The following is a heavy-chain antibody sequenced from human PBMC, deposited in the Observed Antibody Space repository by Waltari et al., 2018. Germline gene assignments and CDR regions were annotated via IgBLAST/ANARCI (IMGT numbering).Heavy chain of an antibody. Sequence: QVQLQESGPGLVKPSETLSLTCGVSGYSISSGYYWGWIRQPPGKGLEWIGSIYHSGSNYYNPSLKSRVTISVDTSKNLFSLKLSSVTAADTAVYYCARHPDYGSGRFSYWGQGTLVTVSS. D-gene: IGHD3-10*01. CDR2: IYHSGSN. J-gene: IGHJ4*02. V-gene: IGHV4-38-2*01. CDR3: ARHPDYGSGRFSY. CDR1: GYSISSGYY.